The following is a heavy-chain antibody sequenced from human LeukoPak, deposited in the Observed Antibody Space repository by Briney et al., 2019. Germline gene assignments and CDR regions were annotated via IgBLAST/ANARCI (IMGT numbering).Heavy chain of an antibody. CDR1: GYTFRNYA. J-gene: IGHJ5*02. V-gene: IGHV1-18*01. CDR2: ITAYNGNT. D-gene: IGHD2-15*01. CDR3: ARDCSGGTCSSHWFDP. Sequence: PGASVKVSCKASGYTFRNYAITWVRQAPGQGLEWKGWITAYNGNTNYAQKFQGRVTMTTDTSTTTAYMELRNLKSDDTAVYYCARDCSGGTCSSHWFDPWGQGTLVTVSS.